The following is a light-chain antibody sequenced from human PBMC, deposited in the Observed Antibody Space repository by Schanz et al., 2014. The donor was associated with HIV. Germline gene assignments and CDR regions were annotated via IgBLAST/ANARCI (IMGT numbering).Light chain of an antibody. CDR3: SSSSSTTNTCV. Sequence: QSALTQPASVSGSPGQSISISCTGTSGDVGSYNYVSWYQQHPGKAPKLMIYDVSNRPSGVSCRFSGSKSGNTASLTISGLQAEDEAEYYCSSSSSTTNTCVFGGGTKLTVL. V-gene: IGLV2-14*03. CDR2: DVS. CDR1: SGDVGSYNY. J-gene: IGLJ2*01.